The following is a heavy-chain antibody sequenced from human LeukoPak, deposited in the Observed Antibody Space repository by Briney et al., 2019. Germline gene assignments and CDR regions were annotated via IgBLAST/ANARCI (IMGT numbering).Heavy chain of an antibody. CDR1: GFTFSSYA. J-gene: IGHJ4*02. D-gene: IGHD6-6*01. Sequence: GGSLRLSCAASGFTFSSYAMSWVSQAPGKGLEWVSAISGSGGSTYYADSVKGRFTISRDNSKNTLYLQMNSLRAEDTAVYYCAIIVSSSQIDYWGQGTLVTVSS. CDR2: ISGSGGST. CDR3: AIIVSSSQIDY. V-gene: IGHV3-23*01.